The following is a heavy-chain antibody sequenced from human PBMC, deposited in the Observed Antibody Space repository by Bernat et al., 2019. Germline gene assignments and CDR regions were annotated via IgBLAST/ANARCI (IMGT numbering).Heavy chain of an antibody. J-gene: IGHJ6*02. D-gene: IGHD6-13*01. Sequence: EVQLVESGGGLVQLGGSLRLSCAASGFTFSDYWMHWVRQVPGKGLVWVSRINTDGSTTNYADSVKGRFTISRDNAKNTLSLQMNSLRAEDTAVYYCAREAPYSSSWYKDYYYGMDVWGQGTTVTVSS. CDR3: AREAPYSSSWYKDYYYGMDV. CDR1: GFTFSDYW. CDR2: INTDGSTT. V-gene: IGHV3-74*01.